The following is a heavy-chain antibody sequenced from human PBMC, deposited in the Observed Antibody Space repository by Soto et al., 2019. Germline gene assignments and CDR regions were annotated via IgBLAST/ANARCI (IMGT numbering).Heavy chain of an antibody. CDR1: GFTFSSYA. D-gene: IGHD4-4*01. V-gene: IGHV3-23*01. CDR2: ISGSGGST. CDR3: AKDELDGGSMTTVQLGPPDAFDI. Sequence: EVQLLESGGGLVQPGGSLRLSCAASGFTFSSYAMSWVRQAPGKGLEWVSAISGSGGSTYYADSVKGRFTISRDNSKNTLYLQMNSLRAEDTAVYYCAKDELDGGSMTTVQLGPPDAFDIWGQGTMVTVSS. J-gene: IGHJ3*02.